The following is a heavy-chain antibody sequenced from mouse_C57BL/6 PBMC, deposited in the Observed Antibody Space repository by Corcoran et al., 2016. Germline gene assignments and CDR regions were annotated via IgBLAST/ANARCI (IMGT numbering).Heavy chain of an antibody. V-gene: IGHV1-26*01. CDR2: INPNNGGT. Sequence: EVQLQQSGPELVKPGASVKISCKASGYTFTDYYMNWVKQSHGKSLEWIGDINPNNGGTSYNQKFKGKATLTVDKSSSTAYMELRSLTSEDSAVYYCALLGYYFDYWGQGTTLTVSS. D-gene: IGHD4-1*01. CDR3: ALLGYYFDY. J-gene: IGHJ2*01. CDR1: GYTFTDYY.